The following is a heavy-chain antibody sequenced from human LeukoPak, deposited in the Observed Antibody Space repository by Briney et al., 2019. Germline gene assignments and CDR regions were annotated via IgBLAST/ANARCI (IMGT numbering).Heavy chain of an antibody. CDR1: GFTFSAYR. CDR2: ITSGDYV. CDR3: ARGGFNMVRGAIIPSNSYYYYMDI. D-gene: IGHD3-10*01. Sequence: GGSLRLSCAASGFTFSAYRMNWVRQAPGKGLEWVSSITSGDYVYFADSLKGRLTISRDNAKSSLFLQMNSLRAEDTAVYYCARGGFNMVRGAIIPSNSYYYYMDIWGKGTTVTVSS. J-gene: IGHJ6*03. V-gene: IGHV3-21*01.